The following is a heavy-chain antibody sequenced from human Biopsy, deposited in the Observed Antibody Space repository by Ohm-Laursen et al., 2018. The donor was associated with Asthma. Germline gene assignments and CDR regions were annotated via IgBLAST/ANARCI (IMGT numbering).Heavy chain of an antibody. J-gene: IGHJ6*02. Sequence: VSCKASGDSFSSYAISWVRQAPGQGLEWMGGLIPVLGTPDHAQMFEGRVTITADESTSTAYMELSSLSSEDTAVYYCARGYSGSDRIVYYYSGLEVWGQGTTVTVSS. CDR2: LIPVLGTP. D-gene: IGHD5-12*01. CDR3: ARGYSGSDRIVYYYSGLEV. CDR1: GDSFSSYA. V-gene: IGHV1-69*01.